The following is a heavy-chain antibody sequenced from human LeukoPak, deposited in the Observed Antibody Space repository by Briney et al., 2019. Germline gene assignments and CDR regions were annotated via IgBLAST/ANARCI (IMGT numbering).Heavy chain of an antibody. CDR3: ARSFMVRGVMRDY. V-gene: IGHV1-2*02. D-gene: IGHD3-10*01. CDR1: GYTFTGYY. CDR2: INPNSGGT. Sequence: ASVKVSCKASGYTFTGYYMHWVRQAPGQGLEWMGWINPNSGGTNYAQKFQGRVTMTRDTSISTAYMELSRLRSDDTAVYYCARSFMVRGVMRDYWGQGTLVTVSS. J-gene: IGHJ4*02.